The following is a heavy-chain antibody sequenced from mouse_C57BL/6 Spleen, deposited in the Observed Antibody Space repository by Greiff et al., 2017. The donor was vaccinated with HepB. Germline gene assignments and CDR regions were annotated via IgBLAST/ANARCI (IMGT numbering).Heavy chain of an antibody. V-gene: IGHV2-2*01. CDR1: GFSLTSYG. J-gene: IGHJ3*01. CDR2: IWSGGST. Sequence: VKLQESGPGLVQPSQSLSITCTVSGFSLTSYGVHWVRQSPGKGLEWLGVIWSGGSTDYNAAFISRLSISKDNSKSQVFFKMNSLQADDAAIYYCASPSIVTTRAWFAYWGQGTLVTVSA. D-gene: IGHD2-5*01. CDR3: ASPSIVTTRAWFAY.